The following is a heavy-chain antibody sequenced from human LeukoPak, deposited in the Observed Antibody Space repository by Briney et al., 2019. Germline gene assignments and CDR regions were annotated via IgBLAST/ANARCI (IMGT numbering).Heavy chain of an antibody. CDR3: ARGLLRYFDWPNKGSFLSY. J-gene: IGHJ4*02. V-gene: IGHV1-8*01. CDR1: GYTFTSYD. Sequence: GASVKVSCKASGYTFTSYDVNWVRQATGQGLEWMGWVNPNSGNTGYAQKFQGRVTMTRNTSISTAYMELSSLRSEDTAVYYCARGLLRYFDWPNKGSFLSYWGQGTLVTVSS. D-gene: IGHD3-9*01. CDR2: VNPNSGNT.